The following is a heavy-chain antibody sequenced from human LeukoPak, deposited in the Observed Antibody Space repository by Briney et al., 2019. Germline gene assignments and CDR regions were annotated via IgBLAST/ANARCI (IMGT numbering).Heavy chain of an antibody. Sequence: SETLSLTCTVSGGSISSSSYHWGWIRQPPGQGLEWIGSIYYSGSTYYNPSLKSRVTISVDTSKNQFSLKLSSVTAADTAVYYCARLKPIKWELPNDAFDIWGQGTMVTVSS. D-gene: IGHD1-26*01. CDR1: GGSISSSSYH. CDR3: ARLKPIKWELPNDAFDI. CDR2: IYYSGST. J-gene: IGHJ3*02. V-gene: IGHV4-39*07.